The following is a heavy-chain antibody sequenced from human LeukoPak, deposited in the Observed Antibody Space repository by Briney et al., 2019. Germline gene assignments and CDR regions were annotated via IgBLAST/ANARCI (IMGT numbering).Heavy chain of an antibody. CDR3: AKGSGMAARRSNYFDP. V-gene: IGHV3-23*01. CDR2: IRGSGGIT. CDR1: GFSFSNYA. D-gene: IGHD6-6*01. J-gene: IGHJ5*02. Sequence: GGSLRLSCAGSGFSFSNYAMSWVRQTPGKGLEWVSVIRGSGGITYYADSVKGRFSISRDNSKNTLYLQMNSLRAEDTAIYYCAKGSGMAARRSNYFDPWGQGTLATVSS.